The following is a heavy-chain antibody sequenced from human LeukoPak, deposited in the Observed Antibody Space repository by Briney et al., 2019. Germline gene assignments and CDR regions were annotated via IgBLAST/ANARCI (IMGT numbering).Heavy chain of an antibody. J-gene: IGHJ4*02. CDR3: ARDNRYDYDSSGYNFDY. D-gene: IGHD3-22*01. Sequence: ASVKVSCKTSGYTFTTYVFNWVRQAPGQGLEWMGWISAYNGNTNYAQNLQGRVTMTTDTSTSTAYMEVRSLRSDDTAVYYCARDNRYDYDSSGYNFDYWGQGTLVTVSS. CDR2: ISAYNGNT. V-gene: IGHV1-18*01. CDR1: GYTFTTYV.